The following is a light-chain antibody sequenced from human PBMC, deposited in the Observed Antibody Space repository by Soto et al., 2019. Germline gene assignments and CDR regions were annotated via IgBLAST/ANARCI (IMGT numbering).Light chain of an antibody. J-gene: IGKJ4*01. CDR2: KAS. Sequence: DIQMTQSPSTLSASVGDRVTITCRASQSISSWLAWYQQKPGKAPKRLIYKASSLESGVPSRFSGSGSWTEFTLTISSLQPDDFATYYCQQYDSFSLTFGGGPKVEIK. CDR1: QSISSW. CDR3: QQYDSFSLT. V-gene: IGKV1-5*03.